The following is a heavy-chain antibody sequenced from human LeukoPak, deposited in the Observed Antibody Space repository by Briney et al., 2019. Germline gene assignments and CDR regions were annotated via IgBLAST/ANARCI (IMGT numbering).Heavy chain of an antibody. CDR2: SSPSGTYT. CDR3: ARDGSNWNVDY. J-gene: IGHJ4*02. D-gene: IGHD1-20*01. V-gene: IGHV1-46*01. Sequence: ASVKVSCKASGYTFTGYYMHWVRQAPGQGLEWMGISSPSGTYTRYAQKFQDRVTMTRDTSTNTVYMELSSLRSEDTAVYYCARDGSNWNVDYWGQGTLATVSS. CDR1: GYTFTGYY.